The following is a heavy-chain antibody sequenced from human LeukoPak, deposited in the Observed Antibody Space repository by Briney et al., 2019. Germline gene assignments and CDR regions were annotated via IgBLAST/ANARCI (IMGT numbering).Heavy chain of an antibody. Sequence: GGSLRLSCAASGFPFNAYWMTWVRQAPGKGLEWVSVIYSGGSTYYADSVKGRFTISRDNSKNTLYLQMNSLRAEDTAVYYCARGWVYWGQGTLVTVSS. V-gene: IGHV3-53*01. CDR3: ARGWVY. D-gene: IGHD1-26*01. CDR1: GFPFNAYW. J-gene: IGHJ4*02. CDR2: IYSGGST.